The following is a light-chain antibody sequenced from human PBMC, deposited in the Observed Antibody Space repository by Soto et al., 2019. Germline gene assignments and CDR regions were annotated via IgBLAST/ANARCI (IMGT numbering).Light chain of an antibody. CDR3: ATWDDSLSGYV. V-gene: IGLV1-44*01. Sequence: QSVLTQPPSASGTPGQRVTISCSGSSSNIGSNTVNWFQCRPGTAPRLLIYTDNQRPSGVPDRFSVSKSGTSASLAISGLQSEDEADYYCATWDDSLSGYVFGTGTKVTVL. CDR2: TDN. CDR1: SSNIGSNT. J-gene: IGLJ1*01.